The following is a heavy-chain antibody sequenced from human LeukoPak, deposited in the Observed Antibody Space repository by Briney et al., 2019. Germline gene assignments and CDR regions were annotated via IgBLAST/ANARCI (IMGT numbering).Heavy chain of an antibody. J-gene: IGHJ3*02. CDR2: ISISKGNT. Sequence: ASVKVSCKGAGYTFTNYGISWVRQPPGQGLEWMGWISISKGNTIHGQKLLDRVTMIRDTSTSTAYMELRSLRSDDTAVYYCARDKRYALDIWGQGTMVTVSS. D-gene: IGHD6-25*01. CDR1: GYTFTNYG. V-gene: IGHV1-18*01. CDR3: ARDKRYALDI.